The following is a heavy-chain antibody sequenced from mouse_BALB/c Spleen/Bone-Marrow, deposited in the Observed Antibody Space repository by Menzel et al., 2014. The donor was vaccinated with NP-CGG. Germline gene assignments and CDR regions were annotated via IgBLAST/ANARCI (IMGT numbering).Heavy chain of an antibody. J-gene: IGHJ1*01. V-gene: IGHV3-2*02. CDR3: ARDYYGSSSYWYFDV. D-gene: IGHD1-1*01. CDR1: GYSITSDYA. Sequence: EVQLQQSGPGLVKPSQSLSLTCTVTGYSITSDYAWNWIRQFPGNKLEWKGYISYSGSTSFNPSLKSRISITRDTSKNQFFLQLNSVTTEDTATYYCARDYYGSSSYWYFDVWGAGTMVTVSS. CDR2: ISYSGST.